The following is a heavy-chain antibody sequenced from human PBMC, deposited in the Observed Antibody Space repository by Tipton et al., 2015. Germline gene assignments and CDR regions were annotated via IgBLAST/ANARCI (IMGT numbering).Heavy chain of an antibody. J-gene: IGHJ6*02. CDR3: ASGHGDYVNGMDV. Sequence: TLSLTCTVSDGSMTGYYWNWVRQSPGKGLEWIGYIRNRLYTFYNPSLESRVTISLDTSKNQVSLKLSSVTAADTAVYYCASGHGDYVNGMDVWGQGTTVTVSS. D-gene: IGHD4-17*01. CDR2: IRNRLYT. CDR1: DGSMTGYY. V-gene: IGHV4-59*01.